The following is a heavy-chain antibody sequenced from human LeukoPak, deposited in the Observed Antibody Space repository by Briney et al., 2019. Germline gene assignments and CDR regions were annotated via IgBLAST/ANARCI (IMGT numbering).Heavy chain of an antibody. J-gene: IGHJ5*01. CDR3: QVGVTKLDS. V-gene: IGHV1-69*05. CDR2: IIPLFGAP. Sequence: GASVKVSCKASGGTFRRYVISWVRQAPGQGLEWMGGIIPLFGAPNYAQRFQGRLTITTDESTGTAFMELSSLRSEDTAVYYCQVGVTKLDSWGQGTLVTVSS. D-gene: IGHD2-15*01. CDR1: GGTFRRYV.